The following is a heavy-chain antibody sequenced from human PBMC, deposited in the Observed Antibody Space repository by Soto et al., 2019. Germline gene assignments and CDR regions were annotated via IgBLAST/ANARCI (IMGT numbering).Heavy chain of an antibody. CDR1: GFTFSGSA. CDR2: IRSKANSYAT. Sequence: EVQLVESGGGLVQPGGSLKLSCAASGFTFSGSAMHWVRQASGKGLEWVGGIRSKANSYATAYAASVKGRFTISRDDSKNKAYLQRISLKTEDTDVYYCTRLSGYDSCYYYYMDVWGKGTTVTVSS. J-gene: IGHJ6*03. CDR3: TRLSGYDSCYYYYMDV. V-gene: IGHV3-73*01. D-gene: IGHD5-12*01.